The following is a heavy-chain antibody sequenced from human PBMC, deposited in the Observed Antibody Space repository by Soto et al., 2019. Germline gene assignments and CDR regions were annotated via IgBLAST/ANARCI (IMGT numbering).Heavy chain of an antibody. J-gene: IGHJ4*02. D-gene: IGHD6-13*01. CDR1: GGSISSGGFY. CDR3: ARGDKTRLATPGTR. CDR2: IYYTGST. V-gene: IGHV4-31*03. Sequence: PSETLSLTCIVSGGSISSGGFYWSWIRQHPGKGLEWIGYIYYTGSTYYNPSLKSRVTISADTSRNQFSLRLSSVTAADTAVYFCARGDKTRLATPGTRWGQGTLVTVSS.